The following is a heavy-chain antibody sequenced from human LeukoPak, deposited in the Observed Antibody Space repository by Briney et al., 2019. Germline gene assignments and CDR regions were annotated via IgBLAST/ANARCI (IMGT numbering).Heavy chain of an antibody. D-gene: IGHD6-19*01. V-gene: IGHV1-8*01. CDR1: GYTFTSCD. Sequence: ASVKVSCKASGYTFTSCDINWVRQATGQGLEWMGWMNPNSGNTGYGQSFQGRITMTRDISIGTSYMELSNLTSEDTAIYYCTRGSSGRRDNWGQGTLVTVSA. CDR2: MNPNSGNT. CDR3: TRGSSGRRDN. J-gene: IGHJ4*02.